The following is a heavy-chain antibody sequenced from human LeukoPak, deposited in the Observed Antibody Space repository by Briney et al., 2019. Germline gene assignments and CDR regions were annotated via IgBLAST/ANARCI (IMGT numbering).Heavy chain of an antibody. V-gene: IGHV4-34*01. Sequence: SETLSLTCAVYGGSFSGYYWSWIRQPPGKGLEWIGEINHSGTTNYNPSHKSRVTISIDTTKNQFSLKVTSVTAADTAVYYCARLLGPFDYVWGSSRSDWGQGALVTVSS. CDR2: INHSGTT. J-gene: IGHJ4*02. CDR3: ARLLGPFDYVWGSSRSD. D-gene: IGHD3-16*02. CDR1: GGSFSGYY.